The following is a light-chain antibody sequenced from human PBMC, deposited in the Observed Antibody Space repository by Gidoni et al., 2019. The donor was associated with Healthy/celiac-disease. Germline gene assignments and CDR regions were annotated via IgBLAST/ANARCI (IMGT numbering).Light chain of an antibody. Sequence: DIQMTQSPSSLSASVGDRVTITCRASQRISSYLNWYQQKPGKAPKLLIYAASSLQSGVPSRFSGSGSGTDFTLNISSLQPEDFATYYCQQSYSTPSTFGGGTKVEIK. V-gene: IGKV1-39*01. CDR2: AAS. J-gene: IGKJ4*01. CDR3: QQSYSTPST. CDR1: QRISSY.